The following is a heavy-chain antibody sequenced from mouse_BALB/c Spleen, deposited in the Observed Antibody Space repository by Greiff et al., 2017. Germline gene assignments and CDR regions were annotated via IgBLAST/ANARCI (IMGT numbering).Heavy chain of an antibody. CDR2: ISSGGGST. J-gene: IGHJ1*01. V-gene: IGHV5-12-1*01. CDR1: GFAFSSYD. Sequence: EVKVEESGGGLVKPGGSLKLSCAASGFAFSSYDMSWVRQTPEKRLEWVAYISSGGGSTYYPDTVKGRFTISRDNAKNTLYLQMSSLKSEDTAMYYCARRYYGSSYGYFDVWGAGTTVTVSS. CDR3: ARRYYGSSYGYFDV. D-gene: IGHD1-1*01.